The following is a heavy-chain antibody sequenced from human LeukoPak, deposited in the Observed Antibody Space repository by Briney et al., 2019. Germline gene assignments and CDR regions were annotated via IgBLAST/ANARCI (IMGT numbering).Heavy chain of an antibody. V-gene: IGHV3-30*18. J-gene: IGHJ4*02. CDR1: GFTFTSYG. Sequence: GGSLRRSGAASGFTFTSYGMHWVRHGPGNGLEGVAVISYDVSDKYYVDSVKGRFTISRDTSKNTLYLQMNSLRAEDTAVYYCAKDRGSGYNWNDVLDYWGQGTLVTVSS. CDR3: AKDRGSGYNWNDVLDY. D-gene: IGHD1-20*01. CDR2: ISYDVSDK.